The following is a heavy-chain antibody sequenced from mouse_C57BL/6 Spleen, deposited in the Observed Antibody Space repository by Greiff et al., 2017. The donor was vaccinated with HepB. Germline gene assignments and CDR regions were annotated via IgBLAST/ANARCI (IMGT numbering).Heavy chain of an antibody. J-gene: IGHJ4*01. Sequence: VQLQHSGPELVKPGASVKISCKASGYAFSSSWMNWVKQRPGKGLEWIGRIYPGDGDTNYNGKFKGKATLTADKSSSTAYMQLSSLTSEDSAVYFCARSGIDAMDYWGQGTSVTVSS. CDR2: IYPGDGDT. V-gene: IGHV1-82*01. D-gene: IGHD3-1*01. CDR1: GYAFSSSW. CDR3: ARSGIDAMDY.